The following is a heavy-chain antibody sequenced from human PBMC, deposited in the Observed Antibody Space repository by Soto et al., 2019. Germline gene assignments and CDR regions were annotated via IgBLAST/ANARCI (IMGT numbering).Heavy chain of an antibody. Sequence: EVQLVESGGGLVQPGGSLRLSCAASGFTFNFYAMHWVRQAPGKGLEYVSAISRNGNTTYYANSVKGRFTISRDNSKNTLYLQMGSLRSEDMAVYYCASQLSADAFDIWGQGTMVIVSS. D-gene: IGHD2-2*01. V-gene: IGHV3-64*01. CDR2: ISRNGNTT. CDR3: ASQLSADAFDI. J-gene: IGHJ3*02. CDR1: GFTFNFYA.